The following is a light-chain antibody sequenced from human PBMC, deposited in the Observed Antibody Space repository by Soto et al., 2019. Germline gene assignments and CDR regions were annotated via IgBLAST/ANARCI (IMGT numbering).Light chain of an antibody. Sequence: DIQMTQSPSSLSASVGDRVTLTCRASQTISNYLNWYQQRPGKAPELLIYSASVLQSGVPSRFSGSGSGTNFTLTISSLQPEDFATYFCQQSYSTPYTFGQGTKLEIK. V-gene: IGKV1-39*01. J-gene: IGKJ2*01. CDR1: QTISNY. CDR2: SAS. CDR3: QQSYSTPYT.